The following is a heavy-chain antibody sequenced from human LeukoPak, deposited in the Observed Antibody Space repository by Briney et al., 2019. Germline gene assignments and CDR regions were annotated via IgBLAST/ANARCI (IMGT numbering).Heavy chain of an antibody. D-gene: IGHD3-3*01. Sequence: ASVKVSCKASGYTFTGYYMHWVRQAPGQGLEWMGWINPNSGGTNYAQKFQGWVTMTRDTSISTAYMELSRLRSDDTAVYYCARVDRRITIFGVVNGAFDIWGQGTMVTVSS. J-gene: IGHJ3*02. CDR2: INPNSGGT. CDR1: GYTFTGYY. CDR3: ARVDRRITIFGVVNGAFDI. V-gene: IGHV1-2*04.